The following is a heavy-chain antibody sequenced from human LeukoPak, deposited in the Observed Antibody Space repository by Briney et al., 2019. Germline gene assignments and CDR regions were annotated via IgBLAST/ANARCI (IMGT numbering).Heavy chain of an antibody. V-gene: IGHV3-74*01. CDR3: ARRVDTAMDY. D-gene: IGHD5-18*01. CDR1: GITFSSDW. J-gene: IGHJ4*02. Sequence: SGGSLRLSCAASGITFSSDWMHWVRQAPGKGLVWVSGINSDGSSTRYADAVKGRFTISRDNAKNTLYLQMNSLRAEDTAVYYCARRVDTAMDYWGQGTLVTVSS. CDR2: INSDGSST.